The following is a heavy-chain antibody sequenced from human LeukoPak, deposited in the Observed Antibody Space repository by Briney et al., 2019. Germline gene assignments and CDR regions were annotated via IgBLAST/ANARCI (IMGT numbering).Heavy chain of an antibody. CDR2: INWNGGST. Sequence: PGGSLRLSCAASGFTFDDYGMSWVRQAPGKGLEWVSGINWNGGSTGYADSVKGRFTISRDNVKNSLYLQMNSLRAEDTALYYCARGRHLLGESRQYYYYYYMDVWGKGTTVTVSS. CDR1: GFTFDDYG. D-gene: IGHD3-16*01. V-gene: IGHV3-20*04. CDR3: ARGRHLLGESRQYYYYYYMDV. J-gene: IGHJ6*03.